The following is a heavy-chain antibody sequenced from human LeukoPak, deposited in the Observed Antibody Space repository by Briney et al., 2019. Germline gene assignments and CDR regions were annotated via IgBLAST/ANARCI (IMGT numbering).Heavy chain of an antibody. CDR3: AIARIDYYDSSTYYAHDPFDY. V-gene: IGHV1-69*04. CDR2: ITPIFDIA. CDR1: GGTFNSYA. J-gene: IGHJ4*02. Sequence: GASVKVSCRASGGTFNSYAISWVRQAPGQGLEWMGRITPIFDIANYAQKFQGRVTITADKSTSTAYMELSSLRSEDTAVYYCAIARIDYYDSSTYYAHDPFDYWGQGTLVTVSS. D-gene: IGHD3-22*01.